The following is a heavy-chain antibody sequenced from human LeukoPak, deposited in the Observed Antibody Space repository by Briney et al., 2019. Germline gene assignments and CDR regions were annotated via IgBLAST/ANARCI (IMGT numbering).Heavy chain of an antibody. CDR1: GYTFTSYD. CDR2: MNPNSGNT. J-gene: IGHJ6*03. Sequence: ASVKVSCKTSGYTFTSYDINWVRQATGQGLEWMGWMNPNSGNTGYAQKFQGRVTMTRNTSISTAYMELSSLRSEDTAVYYCARARGYYDFWSGYYNYYYYMDVWGKGTTVTVSS. CDR3: ARARGYYDFWSGYYNYYYYMDV. D-gene: IGHD3-3*01. V-gene: IGHV1-8*01.